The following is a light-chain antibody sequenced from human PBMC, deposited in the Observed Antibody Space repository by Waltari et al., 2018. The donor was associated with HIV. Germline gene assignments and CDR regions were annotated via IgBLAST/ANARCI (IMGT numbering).Light chain of an antibody. CDR3: CSYAGSYTFL. CDR2: DVS. V-gene: IGLV2-11*01. J-gene: IGLJ2*01. Sequence: QSALTQPRSVSGSPGQSVTISCTGTSSDVGGYNFVSCFQQHHCKAPKLMIFDVSKRPSGVPDRFSGSKSGNTASLTISGLQAEDEADYYCCSYAGSYTFLFGGGTKLTVL. CDR1: SSDVGGYNF.